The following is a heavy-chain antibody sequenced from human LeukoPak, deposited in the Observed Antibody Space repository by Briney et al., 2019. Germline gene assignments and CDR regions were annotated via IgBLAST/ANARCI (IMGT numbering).Heavy chain of an antibody. CDR2: ISAYNGNT. D-gene: IGHD6-13*01. Sequence: GASVKVSCKASGYTFTNYAISWVRQAPGQGLEWMGWISAYNGNTKYTQKFQGRVTMTTDTSTSTAYMELRSLRSDDTAVYYCARRFSSSWSPFDYWGQGTLVTVSS. V-gene: IGHV1-18*01. CDR1: GYTFTNYA. J-gene: IGHJ4*02. CDR3: ARRFSSSWSPFDY.